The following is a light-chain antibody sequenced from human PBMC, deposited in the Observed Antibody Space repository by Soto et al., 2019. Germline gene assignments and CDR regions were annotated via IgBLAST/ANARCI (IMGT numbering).Light chain of an antibody. CDR3: QQRTNWGEFT. J-gene: IGKJ2*01. Sequence: EIVLTQSPATLSLSPGERATLSCRASQSVSSYLAWYQQKPGQAPRLLIYDASNRATGIPGRFSGSGSGTDFTLPISSLEPEDFAVYYCQQRTNWGEFTFGQGTKLEIK. V-gene: IGKV3-11*01. CDR2: DAS. CDR1: QSVSSY.